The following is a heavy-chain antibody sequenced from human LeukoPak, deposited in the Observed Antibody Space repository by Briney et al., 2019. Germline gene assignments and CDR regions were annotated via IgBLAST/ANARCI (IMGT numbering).Heavy chain of an antibody. J-gene: IGHJ5*02. CDR2: ISSSSSYI. D-gene: IGHD1-1*01. CDR3: ARVGRVQLERPAP. CDR1: GFTFSSYS. Sequence: GGSLRLSCAASGFTFSSYSMNWVRQAPGKGLEWVSSISSSSSYIYYADSVKGRFTISRDNAKNSLYLQMNSLRAEDTAVYYCARVGRVQLERPAPWGQGTLVTVSS. V-gene: IGHV3-21*01.